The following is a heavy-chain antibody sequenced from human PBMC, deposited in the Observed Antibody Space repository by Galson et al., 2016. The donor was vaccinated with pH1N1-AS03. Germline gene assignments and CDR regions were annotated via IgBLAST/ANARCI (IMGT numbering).Heavy chain of an antibody. Sequence: SVKVSCKASGYSLSDYAMQWVRQAPGHRLEWMGWINAGNGNTKYSQNLQGRVTIIRDISASTAYMELSNLKSEDTAVYYCARVICLVGDFWSAYYPHGVDVWGQGTTVTVSS. CDR1: GYSLSDYA. J-gene: IGHJ6*02. V-gene: IGHV1-3*01. D-gene: IGHD3-3*01. CDR2: INAGNGNT. CDR3: ARVICLVGDFWSAYYPHGVDV.